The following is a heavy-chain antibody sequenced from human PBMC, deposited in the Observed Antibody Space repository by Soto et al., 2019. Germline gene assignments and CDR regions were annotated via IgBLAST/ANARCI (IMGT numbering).Heavy chain of an antibody. D-gene: IGHD3-22*01. Sequence: GGSLRLSCAASEFTFSSYAMSWVRQAPGKGLEWVSAISGSGGSTYYADSVKGRFTISRDNSKNTLYLQMNSLRAEDTAVYYCTTDSYSTMIVVRFDYWGHGTLVTVSS. J-gene: IGHJ4*01. V-gene: IGHV3-23*01. CDR2: ISGSGGST. CDR1: EFTFSSYA. CDR3: TTDSYSTMIVVRFDY.